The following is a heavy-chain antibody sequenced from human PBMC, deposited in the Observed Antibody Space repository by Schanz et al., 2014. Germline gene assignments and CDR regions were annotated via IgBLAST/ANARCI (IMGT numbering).Heavy chain of an antibody. Sequence: EVQLVESGGGLVKPGGSLRLSCVASGFIFSSYNMNWVRQSPGKGLEWVSFLSSDSRHVYYVESAKGRFTISRDNAKTSLYLQMDRLRGDDTAVYYCARDGIAATTDFEYWGQGVLVTVSS. D-gene: IGHD1-1*01. J-gene: IGHJ4*02. CDR3: ARDGIAATTDFEY. CDR1: GFIFSSYN. CDR2: LSSDSRHV. V-gene: IGHV3-21*06.